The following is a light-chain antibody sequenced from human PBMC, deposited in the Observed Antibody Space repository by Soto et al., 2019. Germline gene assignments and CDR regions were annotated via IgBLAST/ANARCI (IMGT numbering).Light chain of an antibody. J-gene: IGKJ3*01. CDR3: QQYGASPFT. CDR2: GAS. Sequence: VVLTQSPATLSLSPGDRATLSCRASRHVYINALGWYQQKPGRTPTLLIYGASTRATDIPDRFSATGSGTDFSLTISGVEPEDSAVYYCQQYGASPFTFGHETRLEI. CDR1: RHVYINA. V-gene: IGKV3-20*01.